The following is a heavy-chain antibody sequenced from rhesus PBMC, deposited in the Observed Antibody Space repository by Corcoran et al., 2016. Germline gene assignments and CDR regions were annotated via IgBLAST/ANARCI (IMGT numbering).Heavy chain of an antibody. V-gene: IGHV3-136*01. J-gene: IGHJ5-1*01. Sequence: EVQLVESGGGLVQPGGSLRLSCVASGFTFNNYDMSWVRQAPGKGLEWVSNSTYTGETIYYADSVRGRLTISRDNAKNSLSLQMSSLRAEDTAVYYCVSGRLSRFDVWGPGVLVTVSS. D-gene: IGHD2-39*01. CDR1: GFTFNNYD. CDR3: VSGRLSRFDV. CDR2: STYTGETI.